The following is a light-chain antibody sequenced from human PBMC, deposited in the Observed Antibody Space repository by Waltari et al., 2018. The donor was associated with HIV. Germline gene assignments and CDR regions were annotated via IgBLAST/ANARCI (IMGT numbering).Light chain of an antibody. CDR2: ATS. V-gene: IGKV1-16*01. J-gene: IGKJ4*01. CDR3: QQYDDLPRT. Sequence: IQMAQSPASSSASIGDRVTITCRSSRAIGRSLAWFQQKPGQSPMALIYATSILHTGVPARFNGSRSGTEFALTNANLEAADFGTYYCQQYDDLPRTFGGGT. CDR1: RAIGRS.